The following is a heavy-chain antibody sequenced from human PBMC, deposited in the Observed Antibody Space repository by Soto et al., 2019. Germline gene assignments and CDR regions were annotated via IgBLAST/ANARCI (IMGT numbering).Heavy chain of an antibody. CDR2: INTETGGT. V-gene: IGHV1-2*02. J-gene: IGHJ4*02. D-gene: IGHD6-13*01. CDR1: GYTFTAYY. Sequence: ASVKVSCKTSGYTFTAYYMHWVRQAPGQGLEWMGWINTETGGTNYARKFQGRVTMTRDTSISTIYMELSNLKSDDTAVYYCGRARQQLAHGPDYWGQGTLVTVSS. CDR3: GRARQQLAHGPDY.